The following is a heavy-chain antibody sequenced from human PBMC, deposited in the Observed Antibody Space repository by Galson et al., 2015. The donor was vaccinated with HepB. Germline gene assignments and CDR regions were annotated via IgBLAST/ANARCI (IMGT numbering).Heavy chain of an antibody. Sequence: PALVKPTQTLTLTCTFSGFSLTSNPVGVGWTRQPPGEALEWLAVIYWDDDRRYRPSLRSRLTITKDTSKNQVFLIMTNMDPVDTATYYCAHRRDYNGVWDWCDFDFWGQGTLVTVSS. CDR2: IYWDDDR. D-gene: IGHD3/OR15-3a*01. CDR3: AHRRDYNGVWDWCDFDF. CDR1: GFSLTSNPVG. J-gene: IGHJ4*02. V-gene: IGHV2-5*02.